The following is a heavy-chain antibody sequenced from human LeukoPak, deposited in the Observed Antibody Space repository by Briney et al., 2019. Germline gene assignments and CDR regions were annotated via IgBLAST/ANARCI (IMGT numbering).Heavy chain of an antibody. V-gene: IGHV4-61*01. CDR3: ARETKYCSGGSCYSDGLDI. J-gene: IGHJ3*02. CDR1: GASVSSGSYY. CDR2: MYYGGST. Sequence: PSETLSLTCSVSGASVSSGSYYWSWIRQPPGKGLEWVRNMYYGGSTNYNPSLKSRVTISVDTSKKQFSMELSSVTAADTAVYYCARETKYCSGGSCYSDGLDIWGQGTMVTVSS. D-gene: IGHD2-15*01.